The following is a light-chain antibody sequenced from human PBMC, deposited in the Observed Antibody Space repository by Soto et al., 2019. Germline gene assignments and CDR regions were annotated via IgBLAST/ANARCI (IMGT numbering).Light chain of an antibody. CDR3: SSFTRSNPWV. CDR2: EVS. V-gene: IGLV2-14*01. CDR1: SSDFGGYNS. J-gene: IGLJ3*02. Sequence: QSALPQPASVSGAPGQSITLSCTGTSSDFGGYNSVCWHQQQPGKDPKLMIYEVSNRPSGVSDRFSASKSGNTASLTISGLLADDEADYYCSSFTRSNPWVFGGGTTLTVL.